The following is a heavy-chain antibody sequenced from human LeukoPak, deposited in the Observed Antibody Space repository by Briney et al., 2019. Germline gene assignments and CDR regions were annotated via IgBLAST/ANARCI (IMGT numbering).Heavy chain of an antibody. V-gene: IGHV3-23*01. J-gene: IGHJ3*02. D-gene: IGHD3-10*01. CDR2: ISTNIINT. Sequence: GRSLRLSCAASGFTFSNYAMTWVRQPPGKGLEWVSTISTNIINTYYADSVKGRFTISRDNSKNTLYLQINSLRAEDTAIYYCGRGLRTFDIWGRGTMVAVSS. CDR3: GRGLRTFDI. CDR1: GFTFSNYA.